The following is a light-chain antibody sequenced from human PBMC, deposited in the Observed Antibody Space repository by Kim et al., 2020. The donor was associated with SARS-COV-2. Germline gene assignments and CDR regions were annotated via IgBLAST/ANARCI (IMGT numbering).Light chain of an antibody. CDR1: QSISPW. V-gene: IGKV1-5*03. CDR3: QQYGTSSRT. CDR2: KTY. Sequence: ASVGDRVTITCRASQSISPWLAWYQQKPGKAPDLLIYKTYKLQSGVPSRFSGSGSETEFTLTISSLQPDDFATYYCQQYGTSSRTFGQGTKVDIK. J-gene: IGKJ1*01.